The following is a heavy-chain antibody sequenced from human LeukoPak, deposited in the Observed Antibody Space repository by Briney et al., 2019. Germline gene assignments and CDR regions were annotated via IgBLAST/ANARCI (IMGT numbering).Heavy chain of an antibody. Sequence: GGSLRLSCAASGFTFSSYSMNWVRQAPGKGLEWVSYISSSSSTIYYADSVKGRFTISRDNAKNSLYLQMNSLRAEDTAVYYCAVYYYGSGSQKRYYYYMDVWGKGTTVTVSS. V-gene: IGHV3-48*01. J-gene: IGHJ6*03. CDR1: GFTFSSYS. D-gene: IGHD3-10*01. CDR3: AVYYYGSGSQKRYYYYMDV. CDR2: ISSSSSTI.